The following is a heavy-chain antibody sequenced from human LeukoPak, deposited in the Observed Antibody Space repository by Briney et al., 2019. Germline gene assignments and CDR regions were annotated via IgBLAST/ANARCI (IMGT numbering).Heavy chain of an antibody. D-gene: IGHD6-19*01. CDR3: ARRGSGWSVKYYYYMDV. V-gene: IGHV4-30-4*07. Sequence: SETLSLTCAVSGGSISSGGYSWSWIRQPPGKGLEWIGYIYYSGSTYYNPSLKSRVTISVDTSKNQFSLKLSSVTAADTAVYYCARRGSGWSVKYYYYMDVWGKGTTVTISS. J-gene: IGHJ6*03. CDR1: GGSISSGGYS. CDR2: IYYSGST.